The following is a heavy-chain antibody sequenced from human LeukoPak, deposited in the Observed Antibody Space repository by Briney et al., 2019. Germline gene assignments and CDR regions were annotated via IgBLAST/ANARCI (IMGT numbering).Heavy chain of an antibody. CDR1: GFTFSSYW. J-gene: IGHJ6*03. V-gene: IGHV3-7*01. CDR2: IKQDGSEK. Sequence: GGSLRLSCAASGFTFSSYWMSWVRQAPGKGLERVANIKQDGSEKYYVDSVKGRFTISRDNAKNSLYLQMNSLRAEDTAVYYCARDLPNYYYYMDVWGKGTTVTVSS. CDR3: ARDLPNYYYYMDV.